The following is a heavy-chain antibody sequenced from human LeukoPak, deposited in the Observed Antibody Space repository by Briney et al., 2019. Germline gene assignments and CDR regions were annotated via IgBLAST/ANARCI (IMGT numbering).Heavy chain of an antibody. J-gene: IGHJ4*02. CDR1: GYRFTDYW. V-gene: IGHV5-51*01. D-gene: IGHD4-17*01. CDR3: ARLAWSTVTNYYYDY. CDR2: IHPGDSDT. Sequence: GESLKISCEGSGYRFTDYWIGWVRQMPGKGLEWMGIIHPGDSDTRYTPSFQGQVTISADKSISTAYLQWSSLKASDTAMYYCARLAWSTVTNYYYDYWGQGTLVTVSS.